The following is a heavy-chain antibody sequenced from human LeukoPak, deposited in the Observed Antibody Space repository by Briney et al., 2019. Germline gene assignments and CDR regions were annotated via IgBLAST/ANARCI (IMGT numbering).Heavy chain of an antibody. D-gene: IGHD6-19*01. CDR1: GFTFSSYG. V-gene: IGHV3-33*01. Sequence: GGSLRLSCTASGFTFSSYGMHWVRQAPGKGLEWVAVIWHDGGNKYYADSVKGRFTISRDNSKNTLYLQMNSLRAEDTAVYYCARMTLKSSSAWPYYLDFWGQGTLVTVSS. CDR3: ARMTLKSSSAWPYYLDF. J-gene: IGHJ4*02. CDR2: IWHDGGNK.